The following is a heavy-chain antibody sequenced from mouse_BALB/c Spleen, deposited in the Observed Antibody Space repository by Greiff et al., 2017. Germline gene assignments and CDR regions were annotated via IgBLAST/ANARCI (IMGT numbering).Heavy chain of an antibody. J-gene: IGHJ4*01. D-gene: IGHD2-12*01. CDR2: IWTGGGT. V-gene: IGHV2-9-2*01. CDR3: VRDRGRRGNYYAMDY. Sequence: VKLVESGPGLVAPSQSLSITCTVSGFSLTSYDISWIRQPPGKGLEWLGVIWTGGGTNYNSAFMSRLSISKDNSKSQVFLKMNSLQTDDTAIYYCVRDRGRRGNYYAMDYWGQGTSVTVSS. CDR1: GFSLTSYD.